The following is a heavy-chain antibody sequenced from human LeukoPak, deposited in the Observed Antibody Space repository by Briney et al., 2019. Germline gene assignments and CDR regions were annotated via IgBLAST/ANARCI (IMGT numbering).Heavy chain of an antibody. CDR2: ISSSGSTI. CDR1: GFTFSDYY. D-gene: IGHD1-26*01. Sequence: GGSLRLSCAASGFTFSDYYMSWIRQAPGKGLEWVSYISSSGSTIYHADSVKGRFTISRDNAKNSLYLQMNSLRAEDTAVYYCARAPKYSGSYAGTDYWGQGTLVTGSS. J-gene: IGHJ4*02. CDR3: ARAPKYSGSYAGTDY. V-gene: IGHV3-11*01.